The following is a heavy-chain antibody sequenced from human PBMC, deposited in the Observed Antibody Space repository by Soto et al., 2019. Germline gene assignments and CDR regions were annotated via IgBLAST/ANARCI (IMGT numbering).Heavy chain of an antibody. D-gene: IGHD4-17*01. Sequence: ASVKVSCKASGYTFTGYYMHWVRQAPGQGLEWMGWINPNSGGTNYAQKCQGWVTMTRDTSISTAYMELSRLRSDDTAVYYCARDGTVTTDYYYGMDVWGQGTTVTVSS. V-gene: IGHV1-2*04. CDR2: INPNSGGT. CDR1: GYTFTGYY. J-gene: IGHJ6*02. CDR3: ARDGTVTTDYYYGMDV.